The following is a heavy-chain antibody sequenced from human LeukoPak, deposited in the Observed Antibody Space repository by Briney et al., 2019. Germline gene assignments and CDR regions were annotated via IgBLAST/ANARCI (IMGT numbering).Heavy chain of an antibody. CDR2: ISSSSCYI. V-gene: IGHV3-21*01. CDR1: GFTFSSYS. J-gene: IGHJ4*02. D-gene: IGHD1-26*01. CDR3: ARQWELLPFDY. Sequence: PGRSLRLSCAASGFTFSSYSMNWVRQAPGKGLEWVSSISSSSCYIYYADSVKGRFTTSRDNAKNSLYLQMNSLRAEDTAVYYCARQWELLPFDYWGQGTLVTVSS.